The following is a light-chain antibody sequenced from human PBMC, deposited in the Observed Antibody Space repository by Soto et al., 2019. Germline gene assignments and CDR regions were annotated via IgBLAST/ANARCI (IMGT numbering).Light chain of an antibody. V-gene: IGLV2-14*01. J-gene: IGLJ2*01. CDR1: SSDVGGYNY. Sequence: QSALTQPASVSGSLGQSITISCTGTSSDVGGYNYVSWYQQDPGKAPKLMIFEVNNRPSGVSNRFSGSKSGITASLTISGLQADDAADYYCSSYTSSSTLLFGGGTKLTVL. CDR2: EVN. CDR3: SSYTSSSTLL.